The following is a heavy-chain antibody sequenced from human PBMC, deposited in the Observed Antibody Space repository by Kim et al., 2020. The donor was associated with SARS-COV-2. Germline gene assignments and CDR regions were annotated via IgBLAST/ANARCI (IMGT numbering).Heavy chain of an antibody. Sequence: QKFQGRVTITRDTSASTAYMELSSLRSEDTAVYYCARDRLVVRSKELFDYWGQGTMVTVSS. J-gene: IGHJ4*01. D-gene: IGHD2-15*01. CDR3: ARDRLVVRSKELFDY. V-gene: IGHV1-3*01.